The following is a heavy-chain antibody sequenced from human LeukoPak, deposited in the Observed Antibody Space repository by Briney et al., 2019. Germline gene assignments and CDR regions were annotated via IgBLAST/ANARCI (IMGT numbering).Heavy chain of an antibody. V-gene: IGHV4-39*01. D-gene: IGHD6-13*01. Sequence: SETLSLTCTVSGGSISSSSCYWGWIRQPPGKGLEWIGGIYYSGSTYYNPSLKSRVTISVDTSMNQFSLKLTSVTAADTAVYYCARRLGSTWTYYFDYWGQGTLVTVSS. J-gene: IGHJ4*02. CDR3: ARRLGSTWTYYFDY. CDR2: IYYSGST. CDR1: GGSISSSSCY.